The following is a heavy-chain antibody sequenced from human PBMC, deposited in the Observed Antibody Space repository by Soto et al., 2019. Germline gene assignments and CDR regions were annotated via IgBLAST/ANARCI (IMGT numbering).Heavy chain of an antibody. CDR1: GYTFINYY. CDR2: INPSGGST. D-gene: IGHD1-1*01. CDR3: ARNDKSGLDY. V-gene: IGHV1-46*01. J-gene: IGHJ4*02. Sequence: XSVKVSCQASGYTFINYYIHWVRQAPGQGLEWMGMINPSGGSTSYAQKFQGRVTMTSDTSTRTVYMELSSLRSEDTAVYYCARNDKSGLDYWGQGNLVTVSS.